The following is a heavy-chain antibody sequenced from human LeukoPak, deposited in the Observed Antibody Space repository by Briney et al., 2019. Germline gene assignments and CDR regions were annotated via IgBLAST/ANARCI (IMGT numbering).Heavy chain of an antibody. Sequence: GGSLRLSCAASGFTFSSYGMHWVRQAPGKGLEWVAVISYDGSNKYYADSVKGRFTISRDNSKNTLYLQMNSLRAEDTAVYYCAKPALRYFDLNWFGPWGQGTLVTVSS. CDR3: AKPALRYFDLNWFGP. D-gene: IGHD3-9*01. CDR2: ISYDGSNK. CDR1: GFTFSSYG. V-gene: IGHV3-30*18. J-gene: IGHJ5*02.